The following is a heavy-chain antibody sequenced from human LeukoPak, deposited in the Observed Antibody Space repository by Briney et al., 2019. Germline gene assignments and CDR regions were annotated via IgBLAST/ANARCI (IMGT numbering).Heavy chain of an antibody. V-gene: IGHV1-18*01. CDR1: GYTFTSYG. J-gene: IGHJ4*02. CDR3: ARDYIAAPTDY. D-gene: IGHD6-6*01. CDR2: ISAYNGNT. Sequence: SSVKVSCKASGYTFTSYGISWVRQAPGQGLEWMGWISAYNGNTNYAQELQGRVTMTTDTSTSTAYMELRSLRSDDTAVYYCARDYIAAPTDYWGLGTLVTVSS.